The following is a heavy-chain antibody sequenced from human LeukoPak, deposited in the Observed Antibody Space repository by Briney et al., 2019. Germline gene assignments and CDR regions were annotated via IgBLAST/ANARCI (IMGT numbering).Heavy chain of an antibody. Sequence: ASVKVFCKASGYTFTSYGFTWVRQAPGQGLEWMGWISAYNGNTNYAQKVQGRVTMTTDTSTSTAYMELRSLRSDDTAVYFCARDSSGYDSTAYYGDYWGQGTLVTVSS. J-gene: IGHJ4*02. D-gene: IGHD3-22*01. CDR3: ARDSSGYDSTAYYGDY. CDR2: ISAYNGNT. CDR1: GYTFTSYG. V-gene: IGHV1-18*01.